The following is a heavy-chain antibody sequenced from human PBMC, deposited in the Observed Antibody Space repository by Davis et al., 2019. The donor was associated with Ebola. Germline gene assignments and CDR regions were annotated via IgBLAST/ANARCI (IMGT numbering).Heavy chain of an antibody. V-gene: IGHV3-15*01. J-gene: IGHJ3*02. CDR1: GFTFSSYA. CDR3: TTDLLEFPAFDI. D-gene: IGHD2-15*01. CDR2: IKSKTDGGTT. Sequence: GECLKISCAASGFTFSSYAMSWVRQAPGKGLEWVGRIKSKTDGGTTDYAAPVKGRFTISRDDSKNTLYLQMNSLKTEDTAVYYCTTDLLEFPAFDIWGQGTMVTVSS.